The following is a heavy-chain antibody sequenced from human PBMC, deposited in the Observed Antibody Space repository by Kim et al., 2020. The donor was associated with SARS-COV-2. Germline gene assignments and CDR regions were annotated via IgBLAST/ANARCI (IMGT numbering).Heavy chain of an antibody. D-gene: IGHD6-6*01. CDR3: ATNEYGHSSYGMDV. J-gene: IGHJ6*02. V-gene: IGHV3-33*01. CDR2: VSFDGSNK. CDR1: GLTFSSYG. Sequence: GGSLRLSCAASGLTFSSYGMHWVRQAPGKGLEWVGIVSFDGSNKYFVDSVKGRFTVSRDNSKDRVYLQMNSLRAEDTAVYYCATNEYGHSSYGMDVWGQGTTVTVSS.